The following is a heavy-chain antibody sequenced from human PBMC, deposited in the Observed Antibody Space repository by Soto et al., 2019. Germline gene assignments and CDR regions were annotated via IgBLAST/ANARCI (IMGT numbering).Heavy chain of an antibody. CDR2: IYPGDSDT. J-gene: IGHJ4*01. Sequence: GESLKISCKGSGYSFTSYWIGWVRQMPGKGLEWMGIIYPGDSDTRYSPSFQGQVTISADKSISTAYLQWSSLKASDTAMYYCGRLFAQKYYSATGWYAFYRWAKGTVLPFSS. D-gene: IGHD2-15*01. CDR3: GRLFAQKYYSATGWYAFYR. CDR1: GYSFTSYW. V-gene: IGHV5-51*01.